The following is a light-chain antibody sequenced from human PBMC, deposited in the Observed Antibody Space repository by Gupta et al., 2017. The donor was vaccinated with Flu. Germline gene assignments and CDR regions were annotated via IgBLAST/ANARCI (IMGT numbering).Light chain of an antibody. CDR3: NSRETTSDIRV. CDR1: SLRSYY. Sequence: SSELTQDPAVSVALGQTVRITCQGDSLRSYYASWYQQRSGQAPVLIIYGKNSRRSAMPDRFSGSRSGSTASLTITGAQADEEADYYCNSRETTSDIRVFGGGTKLTVL. J-gene: IGLJ2*01. CDR2: GKN. V-gene: IGLV3-19*01.